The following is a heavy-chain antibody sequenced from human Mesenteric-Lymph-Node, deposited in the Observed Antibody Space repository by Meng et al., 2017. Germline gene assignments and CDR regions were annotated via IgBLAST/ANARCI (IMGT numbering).Heavy chain of an antibody. CDR2: ISGSGPVT. CDR1: GFTFSSNG. CDR3: AKALTTVTTAVDY. V-gene: IGHV3-23*01. D-gene: IGHD4-17*01. Sequence: EVQLLESGGGLVHPGGSLRLSCAASGFTFSSNGMNWVSQAPGKGLEWVSSISGSGPVTYYADSVKGRFTISRDNSKNTLYLQMNSLKAEDTAVYYCAKALTTVTTAVDYWGQGTLVTVSS. J-gene: IGHJ4*02.